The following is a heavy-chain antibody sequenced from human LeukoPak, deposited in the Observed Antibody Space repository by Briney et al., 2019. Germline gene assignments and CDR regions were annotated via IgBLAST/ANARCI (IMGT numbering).Heavy chain of an antibody. D-gene: IGHD4-17*01. CDR2: ISGSDNTI. CDR3: ARDSAGVGDYGSFGYTDV. V-gene: IGHV3-48*03. CDR1: GFTFRIYE. J-gene: IGHJ6*03. Sequence: GGSLRLSCAASGFTFRIYEMNWVRQAPGKGLERVAYISGSDNTIYYADSVKGRFTISRDNAKNSLYLQMNSLRAEDTAVYYCARDSAGVGDYGSFGYTDVWGKGTTVTVSS.